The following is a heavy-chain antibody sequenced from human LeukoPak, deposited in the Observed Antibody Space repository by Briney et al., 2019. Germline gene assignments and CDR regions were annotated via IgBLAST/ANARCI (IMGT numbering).Heavy chain of an antibody. D-gene: IGHD5-18*01. CDR2: IKKDGSEK. Sequence: GGSLRLSCAASGFTFSSHWMSWVRQAPGKGLEWVANIKKDGSEKYYVDAVKGRFTISRDNAKASLYLQMNSLRAEDTAVYYCARDLSGIAGYTYGRGIDYWGQGTLVTVSS. J-gene: IGHJ4*02. CDR1: GFTFSSHW. CDR3: ARDLSGIAGYTYGRGIDY. V-gene: IGHV3-7*01.